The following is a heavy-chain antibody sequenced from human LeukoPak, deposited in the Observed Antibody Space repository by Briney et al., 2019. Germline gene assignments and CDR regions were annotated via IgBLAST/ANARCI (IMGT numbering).Heavy chain of an antibody. V-gene: IGHV3-7*01. CDR1: GFTFSSYW. CDR2: IKQDGSEK. J-gene: IGHJ6*02. D-gene: IGHD6-19*01. Sequence: GGSLRLSCAASGFTFSSYWMSWVRQAPGKGLEWVANIKQDGSEKYYVDSVKGRFTISRDNAKNSLYLQMNSLRAEDTAVYYCARDAPLAGPYYYYGMDVWGQGTTVTVSS. CDR3: ARDAPLAGPYYYYGMDV.